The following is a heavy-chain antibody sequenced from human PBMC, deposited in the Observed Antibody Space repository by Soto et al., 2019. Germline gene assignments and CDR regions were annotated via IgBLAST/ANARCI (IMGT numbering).Heavy chain of an antibody. Sequence: SVKVSCKASGGTFSSYAISWVRQAPGQGLEWMGGIIPIFGTANYAQKFQGRVTMTTDTSTSTAYMELRSLRSDDTAVYYCASALIPENEPQDYWGQGTLVTVSS. CDR3: ASALIPENEPQDY. V-gene: IGHV1-69*05. D-gene: IGHD1-1*01. CDR1: GGTFSSYA. CDR2: IIPIFGTA. J-gene: IGHJ4*02.